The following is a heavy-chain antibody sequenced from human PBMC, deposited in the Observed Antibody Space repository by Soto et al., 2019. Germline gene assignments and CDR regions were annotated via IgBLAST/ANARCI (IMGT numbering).Heavy chain of an antibody. D-gene: IGHD3-10*01. J-gene: IGHJ6*02. Sequence: LRLSCAASGFTFSSYEMNWVRQAPGKGLEWVSYISSSGSTIYYADSVKGRFTISRDNAKNSLYLQMNSLRAEDTAVYYCASSMVRGVIDYYYYYGMDVWGQGTTVTVSS. CDR2: ISSSGSTI. CDR3: ASSMVRGVIDYYYYYGMDV. CDR1: GFTFSSYE. V-gene: IGHV3-48*03.